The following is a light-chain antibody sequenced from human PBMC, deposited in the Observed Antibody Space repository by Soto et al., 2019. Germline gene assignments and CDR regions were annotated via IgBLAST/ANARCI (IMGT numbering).Light chain of an antibody. CDR1: SSDIGSYNH. V-gene: IGLV2-14*03. CDR3: ISYTDRQSYL. Sequence: QSVPTQPASVSGSPGQSITISCSGTSSDIGSYNHVAWYQQFPGKSPKLMIYAVSDRPSGVSDRFSGSKSGITASLTISGLQTEDEADYYCISYTDRQSYLFGTGTKV. CDR2: AVS. J-gene: IGLJ1*01.